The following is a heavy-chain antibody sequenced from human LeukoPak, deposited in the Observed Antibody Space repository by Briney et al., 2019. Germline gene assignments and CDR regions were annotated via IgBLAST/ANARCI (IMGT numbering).Heavy chain of an antibody. V-gene: IGHV3-66*01. CDR3: ARDKYSYGYGDWFDP. CDR1: GGSISSSSYY. D-gene: IGHD5-18*01. CDR2: IYSGGST. Sequence: ETLSLTCTVSGGSISSSSYYWGWIRQPPGKGLEWVSLIYSGGSTYYADSVKGRFTISRDNSKNTLYLQMNSLRAEDTAVYYCARDKYSYGYGDWFDPWGQGTLVTVSS. J-gene: IGHJ5*02.